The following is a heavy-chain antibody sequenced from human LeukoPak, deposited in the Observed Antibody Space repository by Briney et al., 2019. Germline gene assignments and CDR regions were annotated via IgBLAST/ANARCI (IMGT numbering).Heavy chain of an antibody. D-gene: IGHD3-22*01. V-gene: IGHV3-48*02. CDR1: GFTFSSYS. J-gene: IGHJ4*02. CDR3: AREVRYYYDSSGYYRDY. CDR2: ISSSSSTI. Sequence: GGSLRLSCAASGFTFSSYSMNWVRQAPGKGLEWVSYISSSSSTIYYADSVKGRFTISRDNAKNSLYLQMNSLRDEDTAVYYCAREVRYYYDSSGYYRDYWGQGTLVTVSS.